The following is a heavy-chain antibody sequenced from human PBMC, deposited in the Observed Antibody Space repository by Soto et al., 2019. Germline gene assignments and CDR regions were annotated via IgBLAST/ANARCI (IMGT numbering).Heavy chain of an antibody. Sequence: PPETLSLTCTVSGGSISSGDYYWSWIRQHPGKGLEWVGYIYYSGSTYYNPSLKSRGTMSVDTSKKQLSLKLSSVTAADTAVYYCARSPLNFLFYFDHWGQGILVTVSS. CDR3: ARSPLNFLFYFDH. CDR1: GGSISSGDYY. CDR2: IYYSGST. J-gene: IGHJ4*02. D-gene: IGHD3-3*01. V-gene: IGHV4-31*03.